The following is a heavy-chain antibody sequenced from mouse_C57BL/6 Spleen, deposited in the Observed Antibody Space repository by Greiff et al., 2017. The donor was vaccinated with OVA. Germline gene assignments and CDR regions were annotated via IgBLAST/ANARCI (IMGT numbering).Heavy chain of an antibody. V-gene: IGHV1-64*01. CDR2: IHPNSGST. J-gene: IGHJ3*01. CDR1: GYTFTSYW. CDR3: ARNYDYGGTGCAY. Sequence: VQLQQPGAELVKPGASVKLSCKASGYTFTSYWMHWVKQRPGQGLEWIGMIHPNSGSTNYNEKFKSKATLTVDKSSSTAYMQLSSLTSEDSAVYYGARNYDYGGTGCAYWGQGTLVTVSA. D-gene: IGHD2-4*01.